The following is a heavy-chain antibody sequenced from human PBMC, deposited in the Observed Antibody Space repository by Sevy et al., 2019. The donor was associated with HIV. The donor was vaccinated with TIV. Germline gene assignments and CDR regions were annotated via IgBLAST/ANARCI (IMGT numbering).Heavy chain of an antibody. CDR3: AGGRYDSSGSFDAFDI. Sequence: GGSLRLSCAASGFTFSSYAMNWVRQAPGKGLECASSIFGDGDITYYADSVKGRFTISRDKSKNTLYLQMHSLRAEDTAVYYCAGGRYDSSGSFDAFDIWGQGTMVTVSS. D-gene: IGHD3-22*01. V-gene: IGHV3-23*01. CDR2: IFGDGDIT. J-gene: IGHJ3*02. CDR1: GFTFSSYA.